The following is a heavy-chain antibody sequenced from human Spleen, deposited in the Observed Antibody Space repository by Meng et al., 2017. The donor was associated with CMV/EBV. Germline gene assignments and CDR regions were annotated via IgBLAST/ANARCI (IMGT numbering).Heavy chain of an antibody. CDR1: FSLSTSGVG. J-gene: IGHJ4*02. V-gene: IGHV2-5*02. Sequence: FSLSTSGVGVGWIRQPPGKALEWLALIYWDDDKRYSPSLKSRLTITKDTSKNQVVLTMTNMDPVDTATYYCAHYYDYGGNSGRRGFDYWGQGTLVTVSS. CDR3: AHYYDYGGNSGRRGFDY. D-gene: IGHD4-23*01. CDR2: IYWDDDK.